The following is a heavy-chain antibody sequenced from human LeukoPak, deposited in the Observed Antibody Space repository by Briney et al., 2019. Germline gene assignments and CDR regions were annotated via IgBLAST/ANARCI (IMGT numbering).Heavy chain of an antibody. CDR1: GGSISSYY. CDR3: ARGGTIFGVVTH. J-gene: IGHJ4*02. CDR2: IHYSGST. Sequence: SETLSLTCTVSGGSISSYYWSWIRQPPGKGLEWIGYIHYSGSTNYNPSLKSRVTISVDTSKNQFSLKLSSVTAADTAVYYCARGGTIFGVVTHWGQGTLVTVSS. V-gene: IGHV4-59*01. D-gene: IGHD3-3*01.